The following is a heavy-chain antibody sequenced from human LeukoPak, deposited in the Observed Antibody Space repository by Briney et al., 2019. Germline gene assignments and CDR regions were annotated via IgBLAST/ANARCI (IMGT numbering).Heavy chain of an antibody. D-gene: IGHD2-2*02. CDR3: ARPVVVPAAINYYYGMDV. CDR2: IIPILGIA. CDR1: GGTFSSYA. Sequence: SVKVSCKASGGTFSSYAISWVRQAPGQGLEWMGRIIPILGIANYAQKFQGRVTITADKSTSTAYMELSSLRSEDTAVYYCARPVVVPAAINYYYGMDVWGQGTTVTVSS. V-gene: IGHV1-69*04. J-gene: IGHJ6*02.